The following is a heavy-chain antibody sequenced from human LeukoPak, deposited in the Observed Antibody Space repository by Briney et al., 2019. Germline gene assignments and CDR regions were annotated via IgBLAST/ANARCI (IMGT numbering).Heavy chain of an antibody. CDR2: IYYSGST. CDR1: GGSISSGGYY. Sequence: SETLSLTCTVSGGSISSGGYYWSWIRQHPGTGLEWIGYIYYSGSTYYNPSLKSRVTISVDTSKNQFSLKLSSVTAADTAVYYCARGEPSDIAARPIYFDYWGQGTLVTVSS. D-gene: IGHD6-6*01. V-gene: IGHV4-31*03. J-gene: IGHJ4*02. CDR3: ARGEPSDIAARPIYFDY.